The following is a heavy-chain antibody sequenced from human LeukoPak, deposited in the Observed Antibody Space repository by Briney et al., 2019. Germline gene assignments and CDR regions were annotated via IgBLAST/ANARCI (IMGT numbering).Heavy chain of an antibody. J-gene: IGHJ4*02. CDR2: IYYSGST. Sequence: SETLSLTCTVSGGSISSYYWSWIRQPPGKGLEWIGYIYYSGSTNYNHSLKSRVTISVDTFKNQFSLKLSSVTAADTAVYYCATGYDSSGYYLNWGQGTLVTVSS. CDR3: ATGYDSSGYYLN. CDR1: GGSISSYY. D-gene: IGHD3-22*01. V-gene: IGHV4-59*01.